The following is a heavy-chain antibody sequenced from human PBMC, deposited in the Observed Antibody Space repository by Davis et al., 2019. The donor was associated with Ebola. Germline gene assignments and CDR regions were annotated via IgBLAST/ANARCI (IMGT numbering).Heavy chain of an antibody. Sequence: PSETLSLTCTVSGGFISSYYWSWIRQPPGKGLEWIGYIYYSGSTNYNPSLKRRVTISVGTSKNQFSLKLSSVTAADTAVYYCARGFLGWGQGTLVTVSS. D-gene: IGHD3-3*01. V-gene: IGHV4-59*01. CDR3: ARGFLG. J-gene: IGHJ4*02. CDR1: GGFISSYY. CDR2: IYYSGST.